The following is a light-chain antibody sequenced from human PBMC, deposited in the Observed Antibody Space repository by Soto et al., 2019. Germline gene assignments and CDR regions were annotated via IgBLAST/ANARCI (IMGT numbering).Light chain of an antibody. CDR2: RDS. J-gene: IGLJ3*02. Sequence: SYELTQPLSVSVPLGQTVSITCGGNNIGTRNVHWYQQKPGQAPVLVVYRDSNRPSGIPERFSGSNSGNTATLTISRAQAGDEADYYCHVWDSSTAVFGGGTKHTVL. CDR3: HVWDSSTAV. CDR1: NIGTRN. V-gene: IGLV3-9*01.